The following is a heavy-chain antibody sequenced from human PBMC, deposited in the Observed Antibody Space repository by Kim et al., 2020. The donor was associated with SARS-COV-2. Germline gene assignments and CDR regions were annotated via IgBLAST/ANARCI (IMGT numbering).Heavy chain of an antibody. CDR1: GGTFSSYA. CDR2: IIPIFGTA. V-gene: IGHV1-69*13. D-gene: IGHD2-15*01. Sequence: SVKVSCKASGGTFSSYAISWVRQAPGQGLEWMGGIIPIFGTANYAQKFQGRVTITADESTSTAYMELSSLRSEDTAVYYCARGRGGLGYCSGGSCYPTPNEFDYWGQGTLVTVSS. CDR3: ARGRGGLGYCSGGSCYPTPNEFDY. J-gene: IGHJ4*02.